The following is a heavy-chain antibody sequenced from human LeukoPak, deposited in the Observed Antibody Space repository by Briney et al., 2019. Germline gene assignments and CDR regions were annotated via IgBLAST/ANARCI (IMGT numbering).Heavy chain of an antibody. CDR1: GFTFSTYG. D-gene: IGHD2-8*01. Sequence: GSLRLSCAASGFTFSTYGMFWVRQAPGKGLEWVSTIRPGGDTSYSDSVKGRFTISRDNAKNSFYLQMNSLSAGDTAVYYCARNGGGLDYWGQGTLVTVSS. CDR2: IRPGGDT. J-gene: IGHJ4*02. V-gene: IGHV3-13*01. CDR3: ARNGGGLDY.